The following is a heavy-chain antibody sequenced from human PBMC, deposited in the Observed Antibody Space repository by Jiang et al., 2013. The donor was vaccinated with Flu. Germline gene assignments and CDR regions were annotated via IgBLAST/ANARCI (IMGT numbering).Heavy chain of an antibody. CDR1: GYSLTELS. CDR2: FDSEEGET. J-gene: IGHJ1*01. CDR3: ARIAGSYLRAEYFQH. Sequence: GAEVKKPGASVKVSCKVSGYSLTELSIHWVRQAPGKGLEWMGGFDSEEGETIYAQNFQGRVAMTEDTSTDTAYMELSSLRSEDTAVYYCARIAGSYLRAEYFQHWGQGTLVTVSS. D-gene: IGHD1-26*01. V-gene: IGHV1-24*01.